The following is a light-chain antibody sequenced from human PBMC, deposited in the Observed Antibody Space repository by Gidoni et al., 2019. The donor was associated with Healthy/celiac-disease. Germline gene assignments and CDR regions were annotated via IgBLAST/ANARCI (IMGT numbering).Light chain of an antibody. CDR2: AAS. CDR3: QQLNIYLVT. Sequence: DIQLTQSPSFLSASVGDRVTITSRASQGISSYLAWYQQKPEKAPQLLIYAASTFQSGVPSRFSGSGSVTEFSLTLSSLQPEDFSTYYCQQLNIYLVTFGGGTQVEIK. CDR1: QGISSY. J-gene: IGKJ4*01. V-gene: IGKV1-9*01.